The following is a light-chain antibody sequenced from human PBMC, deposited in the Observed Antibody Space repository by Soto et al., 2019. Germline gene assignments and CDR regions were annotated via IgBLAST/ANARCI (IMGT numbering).Light chain of an antibody. J-gene: IGKJ1*01. V-gene: IGKV1-5*03. CDR1: QSIGSF. CDR2: KAS. CDR3: QQYESYWT. Sequence: DIQMTQSPSTLSASVGDRVTITCRASQSIGSFLAWYQQKPGKTPKLLIYKASILEGLVPSRFSGSGSGTALNLPSSSLQPDDFATYDCQQYESYWTFGQGTKGDMK.